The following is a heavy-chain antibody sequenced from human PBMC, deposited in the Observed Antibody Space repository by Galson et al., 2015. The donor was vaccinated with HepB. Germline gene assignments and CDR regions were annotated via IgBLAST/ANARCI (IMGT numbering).Heavy chain of an antibody. CDR2: FSGYDGST. Sequence: SVKVSCKASGYSFSNYGLSWIRQAPGLGLEWLGWFSGYDGSTNYAQKFQGRVTMTADASTGTAYLELTNLRSDDTAVYYCARDSRLELRLNNYFSYGMDVWGQGSAVTVSS. CDR3: ARDSRLELRLNNYFSYGMDV. CDR1: GYSFSNYG. D-gene: IGHD1-1*01. J-gene: IGHJ6*02. V-gene: IGHV1-18*01.